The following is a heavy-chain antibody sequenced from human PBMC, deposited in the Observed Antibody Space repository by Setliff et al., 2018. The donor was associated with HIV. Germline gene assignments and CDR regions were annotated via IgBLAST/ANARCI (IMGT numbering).Heavy chain of an antibody. D-gene: IGHD3-9*01. CDR3: VRAFDQDFHN. CDR2: VHPFHDILGSNA. Sequence: GASVKVSCKTFGYYPSIDYMHWVRQAPGRGLEWLGVVHPFHDILGSNADYAQKFQGRISITWDSSGNTLFLVLGPLRSDDSATYYCVRAFDQDFHNWGQGTVVTVSS. CDR1: GYYPSIDY. V-gene: IGHV1-46*01. J-gene: IGHJ1*01.